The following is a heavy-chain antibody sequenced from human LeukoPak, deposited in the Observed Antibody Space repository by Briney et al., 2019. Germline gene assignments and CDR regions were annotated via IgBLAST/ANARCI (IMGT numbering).Heavy chain of an antibody. J-gene: IGHJ4*02. CDR3: ARALDYDILTGYGDYYFDY. D-gene: IGHD3-9*01. CDR1: GYTLTGYY. CDR2: INPNSGVT. V-gene: IGHV1-2*02. Sequence: ASVKVSCKASGYTLTGYYMHWVRQAPGQGLEWMGWINPNSGVTNYAQKFQGRVTMTRDTSISTVYMELSSLRSEDTAVYYCARALDYDILTGYGDYYFDYWGQGTLVTVSS.